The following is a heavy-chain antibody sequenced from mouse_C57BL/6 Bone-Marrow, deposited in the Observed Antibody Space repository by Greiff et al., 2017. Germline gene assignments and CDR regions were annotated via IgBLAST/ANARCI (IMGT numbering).Heavy chain of an antibody. CDR3: TTWDFDD. Sequence: EVTLAESGGGLVQPGGTMKLTCAASGFTFSDAWMDLVRHSPETGLGLVAEIRNKANNHATYYAESVKGRFTISRDDSKSSVYLQMNSLRAEDTGIYYCTTWDFDDWGQGTTLTVSS. CDR1: GFTFSDAW. V-gene: IGHV6-6*01. J-gene: IGHJ2*01. D-gene: IGHD4-1*01. CDR2: IRNKANNHAT.